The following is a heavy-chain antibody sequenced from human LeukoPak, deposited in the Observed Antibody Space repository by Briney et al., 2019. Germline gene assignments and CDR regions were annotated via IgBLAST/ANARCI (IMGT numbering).Heavy chain of an antibody. V-gene: IGHV3-23*01. J-gene: IGHJ4*02. CDR3: ARELVPAVAPYDY. Sequence: GASLRLSCAASGFTFSNYAMSWVRQAPGKGLEGVSAIGGRGGGTYYADSVKGRFTVSRDDSKNTLYLQMNSLRAEDTAVYYCARELVPAVAPYDYWGQGTLVTVSS. CDR1: GFTFSNYA. D-gene: IGHD2-2*01. CDR2: IGGRGGGT.